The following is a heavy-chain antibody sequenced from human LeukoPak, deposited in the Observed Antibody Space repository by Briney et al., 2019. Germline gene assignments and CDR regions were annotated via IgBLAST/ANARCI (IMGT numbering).Heavy chain of an antibody. CDR1: GFTFSSAW. V-gene: IGHV3-15*01. CDR3: ARGFCSSTNCYQGPFDS. CDR2: IKNKTNGGTT. Sequence: KAGGSLRLSCAASGFTFSSAWMTWVRQAPGKGLEWVGHIKNKTNGGTTDYAAPVKGRFIISRDDSKNTLYLQMNSLRTEDTAVYYCARGFCSSTNCYQGPFDSWGQGTLVTVSS. J-gene: IGHJ4*02. D-gene: IGHD2-2*01.